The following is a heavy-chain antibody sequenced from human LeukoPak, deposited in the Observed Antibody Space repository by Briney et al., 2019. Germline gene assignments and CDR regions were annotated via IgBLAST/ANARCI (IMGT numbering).Heavy chain of an antibody. V-gene: IGHV3-33*01. CDR2: IWYDGSDK. D-gene: IGHD2-15*01. J-gene: IGHJ5*02. Sequence: GGSRRLSCAASGFTFSNYGIHWVRQAPGKGLEWVAVIWYDGSDKYYTDSVKGRFTISRDNSKNTLYLQVDSLRAEDTAVYYCARAFCGGGTCYGLDNWFDPWGQGTLVTVSS. CDR1: GFTFSNYG. CDR3: ARAFCGGGTCYGLDNWFDP.